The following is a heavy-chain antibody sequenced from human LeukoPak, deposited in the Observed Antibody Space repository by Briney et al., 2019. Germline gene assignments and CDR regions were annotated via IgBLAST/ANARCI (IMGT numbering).Heavy chain of an antibody. V-gene: IGHV5-51*01. CDR1: GYRFTTYW. J-gene: IGHJ4*02. CDR2: IYPGDSDT. CDR3: ARGGYSYGYWYYFDY. D-gene: IGHD5-18*01. Sequence: GESLKISCKGSGYRFTTYWIGWVRQMPGKGLEWMGIIYPGDSDTRYSPSFQGQVTISADKSISTAYLQWSSLKASDTAMYYCARGGYSYGYWYYFDYWGQGTLVTVSS.